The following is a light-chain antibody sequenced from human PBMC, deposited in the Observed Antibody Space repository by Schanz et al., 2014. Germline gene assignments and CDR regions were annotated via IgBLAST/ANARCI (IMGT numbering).Light chain of an antibody. V-gene: IGLV2-14*03. J-gene: IGLJ3*02. Sequence: QSSLTQPASVSGSPGQSITISCTGTSSDVGVYNYVSWYQQLPGKAPKLMIYDASNRPSGVSNRFSGSKSAYTASLTISGLQSEDEADYYCSSYTSSSTWVFGGGTKLTVL. CDR1: SSDVGVYNY. CDR3: SSYTSSSTWV. CDR2: DAS.